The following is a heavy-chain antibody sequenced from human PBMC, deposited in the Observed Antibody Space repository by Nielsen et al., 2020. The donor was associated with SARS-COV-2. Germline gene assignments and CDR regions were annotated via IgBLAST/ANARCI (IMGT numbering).Heavy chain of an antibody. CDR1: GFMFSTYA. CDR2: ITGSGGRT. D-gene: IGHD6-25*01. CDR3: AKAFRSSDWVRAATDF. Sequence: GESLKLSCAASGFMFSTYAMSWVRQAPGKGLEWVSGITGSGGRTHSADSVEGRFTISRDNSKNTLYLQMNSLRAEDTAVYYCAKAFRSSDWVRAATDFWGQGTLVTVSS. J-gene: IGHJ4*02. V-gene: IGHV3-23*01.